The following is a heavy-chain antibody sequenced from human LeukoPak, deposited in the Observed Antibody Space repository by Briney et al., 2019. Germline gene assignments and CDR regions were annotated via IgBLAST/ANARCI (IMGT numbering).Heavy chain of an antibody. J-gene: IGHJ3*02. CDR1: GGTFSSYA. Sequence: ASVKVSCKASGGTFSSYAISWVRQAPGQGLEWMGGIIPIFGTANYAQKFQGRVTITADESTSTAYMELSSLRSDDTAVYYCARDALGYCSSTSCGEGAFDIWDQGTMVTVSS. V-gene: IGHV1-69*01. CDR2: IIPIFGTA. D-gene: IGHD2-2*01. CDR3: ARDALGYCSSTSCGEGAFDI.